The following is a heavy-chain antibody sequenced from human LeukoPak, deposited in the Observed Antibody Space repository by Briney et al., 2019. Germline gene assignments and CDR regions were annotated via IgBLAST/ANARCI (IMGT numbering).Heavy chain of an antibody. CDR1: GGSFSSYY. CDR2: IYYSGST. CDR3: ASYSDYYDSSGYAY. Sequence: PSETLSLTCIVSGGSFSSYYWGWIRQPPGKGLEWIGSIYYSGSTYYNPSLKSRVTISVDTSKNQFSLKLSSVTAADTAVYYCASYSDYYDSSGYAYWGQGTLVTVSS. D-gene: IGHD3-22*01. J-gene: IGHJ4*02. V-gene: IGHV4-39*07.